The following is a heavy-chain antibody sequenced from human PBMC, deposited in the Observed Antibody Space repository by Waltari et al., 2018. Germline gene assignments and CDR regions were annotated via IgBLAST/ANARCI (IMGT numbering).Heavy chain of an antibody. J-gene: IGHJ4*02. CDR1: GLPFGTCW. D-gene: IGHD3-16*01. Sequence: EVHLLESGGALVQPGGSLRLSWDASGLPFGTCWMKWVRETPGKGLEWVANINPDGSGKRYVDSVKGRFTMSRDNADNSLYLQMNNLRAEDAAVYYGAAWGAWGADNYWGQGTLVTVSS. CDR3: AAWGAWGADNY. CDR2: INPDGSGK. V-gene: IGHV3-7*02.